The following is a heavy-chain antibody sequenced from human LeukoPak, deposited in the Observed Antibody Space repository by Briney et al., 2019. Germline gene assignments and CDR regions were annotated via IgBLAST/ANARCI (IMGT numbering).Heavy chain of an antibody. D-gene: IGHD1-1*01. J-gene: IGHJ6*02. CDR1: GFTVSSNY. CDR2: IYTGGDT. CDR3: AKRGIPYGMDV. V-gene: IGHV3-53*01. Sequence: GGSLRLSCAASGFTVSSNYMSWVRQAPGKGLEWVSVIYTGGDTYYADSVKGRFSISRDNSKNTLYLQMNTLRAEDTAVYYCAKRGIPYGMDVWGQGTTVTVSS.